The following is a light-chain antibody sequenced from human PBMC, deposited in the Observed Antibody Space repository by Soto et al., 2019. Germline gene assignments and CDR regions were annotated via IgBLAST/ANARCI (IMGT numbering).Light chain of an antibody. J-gene: IGLJ1*01. V-gene: IGLV2-14*01. CDR1: SSDVGSYNY. CDR3: SSFTSRFTFV. Sequence: QSALTQPASVSGSPGQSITISCTGSSSDVGSYNYVSWYQHHPGKAPKLLIYDVSNRPSGVSSRFSGSKSGNTASLMISGLQAEDEADYYCSSFTSRFTFVFGTGTKLTVL. CDR2: DVS.